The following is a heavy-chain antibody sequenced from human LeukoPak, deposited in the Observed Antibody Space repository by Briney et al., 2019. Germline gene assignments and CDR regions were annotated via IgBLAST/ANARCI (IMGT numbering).Heavy chain of an antibody. J-gene: IGHJ6*02. Sequence: PGGSLRLSCAASGFTFSSYWMSWVRQAPGKGLEWVANIKQDGSEKYYVDSVKGRFTISRDNAKNSLYLQMNSLRAEDTAVYYCARTSPYGYYGMDVWGQGTTVTVSS. CDR1: GFTFSSYW. CDR3: ARTSPYGYYGMDV. D-gene: IGHD3-10*01. V-gene: IGHV3-7*01. CDR2: IKQDGSEK.